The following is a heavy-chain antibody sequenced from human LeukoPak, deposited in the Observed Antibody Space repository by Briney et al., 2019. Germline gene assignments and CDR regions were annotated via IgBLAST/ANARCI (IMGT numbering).Heavy chain of an antibody. D-gene: IGHD1-26*01. Sequence: SETLSLTCTVSGGSISSHYWSWIRQPPGKGLEWIGYIYYSGGTNYNPSLKSRVTISVDTSKNQFSLKLSSVTAADTAVYYCARDVSGSYFTGNWFDPWGQGTLVTVSS. CDR3: ARDVSGSYFTGNWFDP. CDR1: GGSISSHY. CDR2: IYYSGGT. J-gene: IGHJ5*02. V-gene: IGHV4-59*11.